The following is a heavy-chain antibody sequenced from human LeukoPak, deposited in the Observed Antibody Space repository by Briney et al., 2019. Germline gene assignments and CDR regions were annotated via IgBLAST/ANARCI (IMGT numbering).Heavy chain of an antibody. CDR3: ARAVGIAAAGTGGY. V-gene: IGHV3-7*05. Sequence: GGSLRLSCAASGFTFSSYWMSWVRQAPGKGLEWVANIKQDGSEKYYVDSVKGRFTISRDNAKNSLYLQMNGLRAEDTAVYYCARAVGIAAAGTGGYWGQGTLVTVSS. CDR1: GFTFSSYW. J-gene: IGHJ4*02. CDR2: IKQDGSEK. D-gene: IGHD6-13*01.